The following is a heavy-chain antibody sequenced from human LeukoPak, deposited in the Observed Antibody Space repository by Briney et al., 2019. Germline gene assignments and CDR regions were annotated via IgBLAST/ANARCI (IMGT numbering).Heavy chain of an antibody. J-gene: IGHJ4*02. CDR2: IRYDGSNK. CDR3: ARDLSGVTGYTYGRGIDY. V-gene: IGHV3-30*02. D-gene: IGHD5-18*01. CDR1: GFTFSSYG. Sequence: GGSLRLSCAASGFTFSSYGMHWVRQAPGKGLEWVAFIRYDGSNKYYADSVKGRFTISRDNAKSSLYLQMNSLRAEDTAIYYCARDLSGVTGYTYGRGIDYWGQGTLVTVSS.